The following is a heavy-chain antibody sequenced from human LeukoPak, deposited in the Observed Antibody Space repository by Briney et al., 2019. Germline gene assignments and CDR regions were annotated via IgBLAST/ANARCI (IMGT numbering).Heavy chain of an antibody. CDR3: AKRSLGELSPDY. D-gene: IGHD3-16*02. CDR2: ISGSGGST. CDR1: GFTFSSYA. J-gene: IGHJ4*02. V-gene: IGHV3-23*01. Sequence: GGSLRLSCAASGFTFSSYAVSWVRQAPGKGLEWVSVISGSGGSTYYADSVKGRFTISRDNSKNTLYLQMNSLRAEDTAVYYCAKRSLGELSPDYWGQGTLVTVSS.